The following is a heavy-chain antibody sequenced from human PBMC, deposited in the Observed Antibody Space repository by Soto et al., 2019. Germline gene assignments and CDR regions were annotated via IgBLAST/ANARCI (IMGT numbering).Heavy chain of an antibody. V-gene: IGHV1-18*01. CDR1: GYTFTSYG. D-gene: IGHD3-22*01. Sequence: ASGKVSCKASGYTFTSYGISWVRQAPGQGLEWMGWISAYNGNTNYAQKLQGRVTMTTDTSTSTAYMELRSLRSDDTAVYYCARGVYDSSGYSGGQTAEFDYWGQGTLVTVSS. CDR2: ISAYNGNT. J-gene: IGHJ4*02. CDR3: ARGVYDSSGYSGGQTAEFDY.